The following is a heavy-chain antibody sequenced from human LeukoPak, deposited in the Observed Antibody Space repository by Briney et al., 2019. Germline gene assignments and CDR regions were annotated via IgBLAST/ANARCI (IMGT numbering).Heavy chain of an antibody. Sequence: ASVKVSCKASGYTFTSYYMHWVRQAPGQGLEWMGWINPNSGGTNYAQKFQGRVTMTRDTSISTAYMELSRLRSDDTAVYYCARTVTIFGVVRMDAFDIWGQGTMVTVSS. CDR3: ARTVTIFGVVRMDAFDI. CDR1: GYTFTSYY. V-gene: IGHV1-2*02. D-gene: IGHD3-3*01. CDR2: INPNSGGT. J-gene: IGHJ3*02.